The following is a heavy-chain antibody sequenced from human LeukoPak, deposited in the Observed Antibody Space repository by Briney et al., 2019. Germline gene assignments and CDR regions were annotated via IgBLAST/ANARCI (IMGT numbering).Heavy chain of an antibody. Sequence: AASVKVSCKTSGHSFTAYYMHWVRQAPGQGLEWLGYVKPYNGDTKIAQKFLGRVTLTRDTSITTAYMELDRLTSDDTAVYYCARIEGSASTWCDWGQGTLVTVSS. CDR3: ARIEGSASTWCD. V-gene: IGHV1-2*02. D-gene: IGHD3-10*01. CDR1: GHSFTAYY. J-gene: IGHJ4*02. CDR2: VKPYNGDT.